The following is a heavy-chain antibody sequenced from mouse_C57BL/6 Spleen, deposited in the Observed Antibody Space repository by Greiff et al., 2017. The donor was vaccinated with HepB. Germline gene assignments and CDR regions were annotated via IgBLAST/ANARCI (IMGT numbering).Heavy chain of an antibody. CDR1: GYTFTSYG. Sequence: VQLVESGAELARPGASVKLSCKASGYTFTSYGISWVKQRTGQGLEWIGEIYPRSGNTYYNEKFKGKATLTADKSASTAYMELRSLTSEDSAVYFCARSSEIWSSAIDYWGQGTSVTVSS. J-gene: IGHJ4*01. V-gene: IGHV1-81*01. CDR2: IYPRSGNT. CDR3: ARSSEIWSSAIDY. D-gene: IGHD1-1*02.